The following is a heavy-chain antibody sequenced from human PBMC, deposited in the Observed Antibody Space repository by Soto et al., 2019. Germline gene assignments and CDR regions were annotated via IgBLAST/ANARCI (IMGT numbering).Heavy chain of an antibody. CDR2: IIPIFGAA. J-gene: IGHJ6*02. CDR1: GGTFSSYA. Sequence: QVQLVQSGAEVKKPGSSVKVSCKASGGTFSSYAISWVRQAPGQGLEWMGGIIPIFGAANYAKKVQGRVTITADEATSTAYMELSSLRSEDTAVYYCARDKPGIAVAGTYYYYGMDLWGQGTTVTVSS. CDR3: ARDKPGIAVAGTYYYYGMDL. V-gene: IGHV1-69*01. D-gene: IGHD6-19*01.